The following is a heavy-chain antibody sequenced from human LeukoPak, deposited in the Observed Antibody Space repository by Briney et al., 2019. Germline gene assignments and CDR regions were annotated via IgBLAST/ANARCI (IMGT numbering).Heavy chain of an antibody. CDR2: IYYSGST. D-gene: IGHD1-26*01. CDR1: GGSISSYY. V-gene: IGHV4-59*08. CDR3: ASLRERSYYARGFDC. Sequence: SETLSLTCTVSGGSISSYYWSWIRQPPGKGLEWIGYIYYSGSTYYNPSLKSRVIISVDTSKNQFSLKLSSVTAADTAVYYCASLRERSYYARGFDCWGQGTLVTVSS. J-gene: IGHJ4*02.